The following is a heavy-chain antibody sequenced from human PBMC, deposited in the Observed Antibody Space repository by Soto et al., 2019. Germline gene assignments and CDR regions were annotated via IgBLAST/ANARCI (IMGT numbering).Heavy chain of an antibody. V-gene: IGHV1-18*01. CDR1: GYAFTTYG. Sequence: QVHLVQSGAEVKKPGASVKVSCKGSGYAFTTYGITWVRQAPGQGLEWMGWISAHNGNTNYAQKPQGRVTVTRETSTSTAYMEVRSLRSDDTAVYYCARGRYGDYWGQGALVTVSS. CDR2: ISAHNGNT. J-gene: IGHJ4*02. D-gene: IGHD1-1*01. CDR3: ARGRYGDY.